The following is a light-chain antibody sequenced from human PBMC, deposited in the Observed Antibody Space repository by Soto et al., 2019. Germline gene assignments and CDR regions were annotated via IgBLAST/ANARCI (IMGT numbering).Light chain of an antibody. CDR2: EVS. J-gene: IGLJ2*01. CDR1: SSDIGGYNY. CDR3: SSYAGSNNFVV. Sequence: QSALTQPPSASGSPGQSVTISCTGTSSDIGGYNYVSWYQQHPGKAPKLMGYEVSKRPSGVPDRFSGSKSGNTASLTVSGLQAEDEADYYCSSYAGSNNFVVFGGGTQLTVL. V-gene: IGLV2-8*01.